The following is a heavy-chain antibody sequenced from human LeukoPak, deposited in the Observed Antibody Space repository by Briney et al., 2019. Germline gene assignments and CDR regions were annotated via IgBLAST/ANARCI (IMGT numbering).Heavy chain of an antibody. V-gene: IGHV4-34*01. Sequence: SETLSLICAVYGGSFSGYYWSWIRQPPGKGLEWIGEINHSGSTNYNPSLKSRVTISVDTSKNQFSLKLSSVTAADTAVYYCARERAINFRSSFDYWGQGTLVTVSS. J-gene: IGHJ4*02. CDR1: GGSFSGYY. CDR2: INHSGST. CDR3: ARERAINFRSSFDY. D-gene: IGHD3-3*01.